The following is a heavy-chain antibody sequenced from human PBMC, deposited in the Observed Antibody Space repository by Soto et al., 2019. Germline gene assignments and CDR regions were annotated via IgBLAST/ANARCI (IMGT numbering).Heavy chain of an antibody. Sequence: EMLVVESGGGLVQPGGSLRLSCAASGFTVSSNYMTWVRQVPGKGLEWVSIIYSGGNTYYADSLKGRFTLSRDNSKNTLYLQMNSLRAEDTAVYYCARGILRGVIIYYYYMDVWGKGTTVTVSS. D-gene: IGHD3-10*01. CDR2: IYSGGNT. V-gene: IGHV3-66*01. CDR1: GFTVSSNY. CDR3: ARGILRGVIIYYYYMDV. J-gene: IGHJ6*03.